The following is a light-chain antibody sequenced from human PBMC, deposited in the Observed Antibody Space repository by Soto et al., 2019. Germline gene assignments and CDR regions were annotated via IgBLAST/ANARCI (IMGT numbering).Light chain of an antibody. CDR2: GVS. CDR1: QSVSSN. CDR3: QQRSNWPPA. V-gene: IGKV3-15*01. Sequence: ERIMTQSPATLSVSPGESATLSCRASQSVSSNLAWYQQKPGQAPRLLIYGVSTRATGIPARFSGSGSETKFTLTISSLQSEDFAVYYCQQRSNWPPAFGQGTRLEIK. J-gene: IGKJ5*01.